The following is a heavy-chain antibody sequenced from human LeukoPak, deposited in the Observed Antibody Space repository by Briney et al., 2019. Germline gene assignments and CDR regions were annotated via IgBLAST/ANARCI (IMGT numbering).Heavy chain of an antibody. V-gene: IGHV1-8*01. J-gene: IGHJ4*02. CDR2: MSPNSGDT. D-gene: IGHD7-27*01. CDR3: ARGPPNWGYDY. Sequence: VKVSCXXXXXTXTSYDXNWVRQATGQRPEWMGWMSPNSGDTGYAQKFQDRVTMTRNTSISTAYMELSSLRSDDTAVYYCARGPPNWGYDYWGPGTLVTVSS. CDR1: XXTXTSYD.